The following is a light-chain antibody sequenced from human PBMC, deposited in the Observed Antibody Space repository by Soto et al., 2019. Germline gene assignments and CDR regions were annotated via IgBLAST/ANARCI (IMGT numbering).Light chain of an antibody. Sequence: EIVMTQSPDSLTVSLGERATINCKSSQSVLYTSNRENYLAWYQQKPGQPPKLLIYWASTRDSGVLDRFSGSGSGTDFTLTISSLQAEDVAVYYCQQYSTSPCTFGGGTKVEI. CDR3: QQYSTSPCT. V-gene: IGKV4-1*01. J-gene: IGKJ4*01. CDR2: WAS. CDR1: QSVLYTSNRENY.